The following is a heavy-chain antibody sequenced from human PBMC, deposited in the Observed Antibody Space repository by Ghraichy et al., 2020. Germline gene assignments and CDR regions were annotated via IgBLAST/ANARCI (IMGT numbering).Heavy chain of an antibody. CDR3: ARNMPVTALGY. CDR2: VYSDGST. CDR1: GVSVSSNY. D-gene: IGHD2-21*02. V-gene: IGHV3-53*01. Sequence: GGSLRLSCAASGVSVSSNYMTWLRQAPGKGLEWVSLVYSDGSTYYADSVKGRFTISRDNSKNTVYLQMNNLRAEDTALYFCARNMPVTALGYWGQGTLVTVAS. J-gene: IGHJ4*02.